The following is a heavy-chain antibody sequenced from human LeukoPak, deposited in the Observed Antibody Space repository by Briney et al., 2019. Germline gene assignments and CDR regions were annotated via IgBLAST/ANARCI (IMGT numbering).Heavy chain of an antibody. CDR3: ARHQVTVLDWNYYLDY. CDR2: IYYSGST. J-gene: IGHJ4*02. Sequence: EPSETLSLTCTVSGGSISSSSYYWGWIRQPPGKGLEWIGSIYYSGSTYYNPSLKSRVTISVDTSKNQFSLKLSSLTAADTAVYYCARHQVTVLDWNYYLDYGGQGTLVTVSS. V-gene: IGHV4-39*01. D-gene: IGHD1-7*01. CDR1: GGSISSSSYY.